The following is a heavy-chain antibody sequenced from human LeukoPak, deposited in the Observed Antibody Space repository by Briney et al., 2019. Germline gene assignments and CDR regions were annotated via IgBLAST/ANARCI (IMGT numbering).Heavy chain of an antibody. CDR3: TRRERWLQFMAY. J-gene: IGHJ4*02. D-gene: IGHD5-24*01. CDR2: IRSKAYGGTT. V-gene: IGHV3-49*03. CDR1: GFTFSDYY. Sequence: GGSLRLSCAASGFTFSDYYMSWIRQAPGKGLEWVGFIRSKAYGGTTEYAASVKGRFTISRGDSKSIAYLQMNSLKTKDTAVYYCTRRERWLQFMAYWGQGTLVTVSS.